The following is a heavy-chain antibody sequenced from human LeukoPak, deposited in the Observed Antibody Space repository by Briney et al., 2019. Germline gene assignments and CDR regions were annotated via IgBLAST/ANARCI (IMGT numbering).Heavy chain of an antibody. J-gene: IGHJ5*02. D-gene: IGHD3-16*01. V-gene: IGHV1-18*01. Sequence: ASVKVSCKASGYTFTSYGISWVRQAPGQGLEWMGWISAYNGNTNYAQKLQCRVTMTTDTSTSTAYMELRSLRSDDTAVYYCAREVTVTTFGSFDPWGQGTLVTVSS. CDR3: AREVTVTTFGSFDP. CDR2: ISAYNGNT. CDR1: GYTFTSYG.